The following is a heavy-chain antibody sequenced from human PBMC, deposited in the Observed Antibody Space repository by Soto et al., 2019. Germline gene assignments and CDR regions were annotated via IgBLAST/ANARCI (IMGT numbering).Heavy chain of an antibody. Sequence: GGSLRLSCAASGFTFSSYGMHWVRQAPGKGLEWVAVIWYDGSNKYYADSVKGRFTISRDDSKNTLYLQMNSLRAEDTAVYYCTTRYYDFWTGHPGDVWSQGTTVTVSS. CDR2: IWYDGSNK. CDR3: TTRYYDFWTGHPGDV. D-gene: IGHD3-3*01. J-gene: IGHJ6*02. CDR1: GFTFSSYG. V-gene: IGHV3-33*08.